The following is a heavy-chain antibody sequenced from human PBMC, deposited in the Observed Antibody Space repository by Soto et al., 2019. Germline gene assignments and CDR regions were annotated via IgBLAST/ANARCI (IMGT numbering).Heavy chain of an antibody. D-gene: IGHD7-27*01. V-gene: IGHV3-30-3*01. CDR3: ATLGWGKAFDY. J-gene: IGHJ4*02. CDR2: ISHDGYNK. CDR1: GFAFSSYG. Sequence: GGSLRLSCEGSGFAFSSYGMHWVRQAPGKGLEWVALISHDGYNKDYADSVKGRFTVSRDNSENTLYLELNSLRAEDTAVYYCATLGWGKAFDYWGQGKLVTVS.